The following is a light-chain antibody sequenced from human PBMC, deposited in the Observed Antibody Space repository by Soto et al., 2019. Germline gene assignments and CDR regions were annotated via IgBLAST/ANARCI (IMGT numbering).Light chain of an antibody. CDR2: SAF. Sequence: EVLLTQSPATLSLSPGERATLACRASQSISNNLAWYQQKPGQAPRLVIYSAFTRATGIPARFSGSGSGTEFTLTISSLQSEDFAVYYCQQYNKWPPWTFGQGTKVDIK. CDR3: QQYNKWPPWT. J-gene: IGKJ1*01. CDR1: QSISNN. V-gene: IGKV3-15*01.